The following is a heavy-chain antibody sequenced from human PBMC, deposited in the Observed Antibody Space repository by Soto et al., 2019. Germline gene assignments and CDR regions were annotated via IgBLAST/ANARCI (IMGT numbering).Heavy chain of an antibody. CDR2: IIPILGIA. CDR3: ARESIVPLYYFDY. Sequence: ASVKVSCKASGGTFSSYTISWVRQAPGQGLEWMGRIIPILGIANYAQKFQGRVTITADKSTSTAYMELSSLRSEDTAVYYCARESIVPLYYFDYWGQGTLVTVSS. D-gene: IGHD1-26*01. CDR1: GGTFSSYT. J-gene: IGHJ4*02. V-gene: IGHV1-69*04.